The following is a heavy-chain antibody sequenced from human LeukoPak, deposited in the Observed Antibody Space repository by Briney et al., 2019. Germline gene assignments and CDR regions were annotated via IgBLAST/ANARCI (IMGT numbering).Heavy chain of an antibody. CDR3: ATLSGDSHGYDY. CDR1: GFTFSSYA. V-gene: IGHV3-30*03. CDR2: ILHDGSNK. J-gene: IGHJ4*02. Sequence: SGGSLRLSCAASGFTFSSYAMHWVRQAPGKGLEWVAVILHDGSNKQYADSVKGRFTISRDNSKNTLYLQINSLRAEDTAVYYCATLSGDSHGYDYWGLGTLVTVSS. D-gene: IGHD5-18*01.